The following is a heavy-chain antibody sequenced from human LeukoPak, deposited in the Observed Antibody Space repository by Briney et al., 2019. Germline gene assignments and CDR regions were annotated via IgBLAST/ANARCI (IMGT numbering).Heavy chain of an antibody. V-gene: IGHV4-31*03. Sequence: SETLSLTSPVSGGTHSRGCYYTSCIRHHPGKRLEWIGHIYYSGRTYYNPSLKSRVTISVDTSKNQFSLKLSSLTAADTAVYYCARDWGRDGYNDNWFDPWGQGTLVTVFS. D-gene: IGHD5-24*01. CDR3: ARDWGRDGYNDNWFDP. CDR1: GGTHSRGCYY. J-gene: IGHJ5*02. CDR2: IYYSGRT.